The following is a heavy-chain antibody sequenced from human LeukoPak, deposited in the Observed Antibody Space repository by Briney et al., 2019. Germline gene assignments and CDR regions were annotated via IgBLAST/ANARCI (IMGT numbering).Heavy chain of an antibody. V-gene: IGHV3-74*01. Sequence: PGGSLRLSCAASGFTFSNYWMHWVRQDPGKGLVWVSYINPDGSNTNYADSVKGRFIISRDNAKNSLYLQMNSLRAEDTAVYYCARRERWLHFDYWGQGTLVTVSS. CDR3: ARRERWLHFDY. D-gene: IGHD5-24*01. CDR2: INPDGSNT. J-gene: IGHJ4*02. CDR1: GFTFSNYW.